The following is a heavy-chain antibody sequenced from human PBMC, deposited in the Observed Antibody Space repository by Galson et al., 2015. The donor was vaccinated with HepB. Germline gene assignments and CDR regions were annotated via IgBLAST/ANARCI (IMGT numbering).Heavy chain of an antibody. Sequence: SLRLSCAASGFTFSSYWMSWVRQAPGKGLEWVANIKQDGSEKYYVDSVKGRFTISRDNAKNSLYLQMNSLRAEDTAVYYCARDLAIRYFDWYYLYYYGMDVWGQGTTVTVSS. D-gene: IGHD3-9*01. CDR2: IKQDGSEK. CDR1: GFTFSSYW. CDR3: ARDLAIRYFDWYYLYYYGMDV. V-gene: IGHV3-7*03. J-gene: IGHJ6*02.